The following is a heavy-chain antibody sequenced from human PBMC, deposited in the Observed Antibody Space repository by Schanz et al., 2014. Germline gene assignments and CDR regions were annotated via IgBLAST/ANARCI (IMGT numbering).Heavy chain of an antibody. CDR2: VFPNGIT. Sequence: QVQLQESGPGLVKPSQTLSLTCTVSGGSIRSGTYYWSWIRQPAGKALEWVGRVFPNGITNYNPSHKSRSPKPLDPPNNHFPLPLTSLTAADTAVYYCARDTTWRLDLWGRGTLVTGSS. J-gene: IGHJ2*01. V-gene: IGHV4-61*02. D-gene: IGHD1-1*01. CDR3: ARDTTWRLDL. CDR1: GGSIRSGTYY.